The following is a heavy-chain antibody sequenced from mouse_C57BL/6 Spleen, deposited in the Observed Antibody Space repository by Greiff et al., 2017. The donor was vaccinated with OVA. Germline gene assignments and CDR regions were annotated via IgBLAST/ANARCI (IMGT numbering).Heavy chain of an antibody. J-gene: IGHJ4*01. D-gene: IGHD1-1*01. Sequence: VQLQQSGPELVKPGASVKIPCKASGYTFTDYNMDWVKQSHGKSLEWIGDINPNNGGTIYNQKFKGKATLTVDKSSSTAYMELRSLTSEDTAVYYCARNYEDAMDYWGQGTSVTVSS. CDR1: GYTFTDYN. CDR3: ARNYEDAMDY. CDR2: INPNNGGT. V-gene: IGHV1-18*01.